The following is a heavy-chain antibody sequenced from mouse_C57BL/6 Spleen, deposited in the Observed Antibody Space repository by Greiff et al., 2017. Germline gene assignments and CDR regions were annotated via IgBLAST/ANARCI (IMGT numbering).Heavy chain of an antibody. J-gene: IGHJ3*01. V-gene: IGHV14-3*01. D-gene: IGHD2-3*01. Sequence: VQLQQSVAELVRPGASVKLSCTASGFNIKNTYMHWVKQRPEQGLEWIGRIDPANGTTKYAPKFQGKATITADTSSNTAYLQLSSLTSEDTAIYYCGPSRIYDGYYRGFADWGQGTLVTVSA. CDR1: GFNIKNTY. CDR2: IDPANGTT. CDR3: GPSRIYDGYYRGFAD.